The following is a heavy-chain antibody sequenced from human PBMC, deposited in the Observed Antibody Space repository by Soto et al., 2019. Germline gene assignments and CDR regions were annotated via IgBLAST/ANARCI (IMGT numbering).Heavy chain of an antibody. CDR2: IYYSGST. Sequence: SETLSLTCTVSGGSISSSSYYWGWIRQPPGKGLEWIGSIYYSGSTYYNPSLKSRVTISVDKSKNQFSLKLSSVTAADTAVYYCARDTAYYYGSGSYEDYYYGMDVWGQGTTVTVSS. V-gene: IGHV4-39*07. CDR1: GGSISSSSYY. D-gene: IGHD3-10*01. J-gene: IGHJ6*02. CDR3: ARDTAYYYGSGSYEDYYYGMDV.